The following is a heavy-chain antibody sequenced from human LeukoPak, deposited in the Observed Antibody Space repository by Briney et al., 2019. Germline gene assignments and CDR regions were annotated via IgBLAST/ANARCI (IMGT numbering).Heavy chain of an antibody. CDR3: ARLHAAYPFDY. D-gene: IGHD2-15*01. CDR1: GFTFSSYS. Sequence: GGSLRLSCAASGFTFSSYSMNWVRQAPGKGLEWVSYISSSSSTIYYADSVKGRFNISRDNAKNSLYLQMNSLRAEDTAVYFCARLHAAYPFDYWGQGTLVTVSS. V-gene: IGHV3-48*01. J-gene: IGHJ4*02. CDR2: ISSSSSTI.